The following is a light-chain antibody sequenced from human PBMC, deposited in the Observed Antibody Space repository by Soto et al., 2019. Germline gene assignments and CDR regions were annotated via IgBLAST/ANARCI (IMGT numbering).Light chain of an antibody. J-gene: IGKJ4*01. Sequence: IRLRLSLSALTANIGDGVPLTSRASPGITRYLAWYQQKPGKAPNRLIYGPSTLQSGVPSRFSGSGSGTDFTLTINSLQAEDFATYYCQQTRSYPSTFGGGGKAAI. V-gene: IGKV1-9*01. CDR1: PGITRY. CDR3: QQTRSYPST. CDR2: GPS.